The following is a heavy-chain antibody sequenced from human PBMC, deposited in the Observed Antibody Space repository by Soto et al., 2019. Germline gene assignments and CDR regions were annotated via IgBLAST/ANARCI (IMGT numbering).Heavy chain of an antibody. J-gene: IGHJ4*02. CDR2: IWYDGSNK. CDR3: VRGVDTAMVLVY. Sequence: QVQLVESGGGVVQPGRSLRLSCAASGFTFSSYGMHWVRQAPGKGLEWVAVIWYDGSNKYYADSVKGRFTISRDNSKNTLYLQMNSLRAEDTAVYYCVRGVDTAMVLVYWGQGTLVTVSS. D-gene: IGHD5-18*01. V-gene: IGHV3-33*01. CDR1: GFTFSSYG.